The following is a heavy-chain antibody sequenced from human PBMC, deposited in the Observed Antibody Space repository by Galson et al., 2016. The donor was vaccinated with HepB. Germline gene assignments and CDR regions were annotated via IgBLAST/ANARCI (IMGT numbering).Heavy chain of an antibody. CDR1: GDSVSNNNAA. CDR3: EGNGYSGYDYFDY. Sequence: CAISGDSVSNNNAAWNWIRQSPSRGLEWLGRTYYRSKWYNDYAVSMKDRITINPDTSKNQFSLQLSSVTPEDTAVYYCEGNGYSGYDYFDYWGQGTLVTVSS. D-gene: IGHD5-12*01. V-gene: IGHV6-1*01. CDR2: TYYRSKWYN. J-gene: IGHJ4*02.